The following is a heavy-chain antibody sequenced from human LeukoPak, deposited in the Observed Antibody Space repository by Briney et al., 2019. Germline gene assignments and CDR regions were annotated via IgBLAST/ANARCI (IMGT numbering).Heavy chain of an antibody. CDR1: GGTFSSYA. CDR3: ARDRIQLGSAEFDP. J-gene: IGHJ5*02. D-gene: IGHD5-18*01. CDR2: IIPIFGTA. V-gene: IGHV1-69*01. Sequence: GASVKVSCKASGGTFSSYAISWVRQAPGQGLEWMGGIIPIFGTANYAQKFQGRVTITADESTSTAYMELSSLRSEDTAVYYCARDRIQLGSAEFDPWGQGTLVTVSS.